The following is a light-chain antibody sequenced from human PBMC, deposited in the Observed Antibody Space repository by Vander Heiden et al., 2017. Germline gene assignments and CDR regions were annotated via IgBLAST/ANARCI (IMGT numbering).Light chain of an antibody. V-gene: IGKV1-39*01. J-gene: IGKJ1*01. Sequence: DIQMTQSPSSLSASVGDRVTITGRASQSISSYLNWYQQKPGKAPKLLIYAASSLQSGVPSRFSGSGSGTDFTLTISMLQPEDFATYYCQQSDSTPQTFGQGTKVEIK. CDR2: AAS. CDR3: QQSDSTPQT. CDR1: QSISSY.